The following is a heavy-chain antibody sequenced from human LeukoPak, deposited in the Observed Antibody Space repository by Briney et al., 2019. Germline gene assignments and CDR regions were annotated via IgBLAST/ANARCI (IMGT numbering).Heavy chain of an antibody. Sequence: PGGSLRLSCAASGFTFGSYGMNWVRQVPGKGLEWVSHISSSSGTKNFADSVKGRFSISRDNAKNSVFLQMNSLRDDDTGVYYCARESNWNFDYWGQGTLVAVSS. CDR3: ARESNWNFDY. J-gene: IGHJ4*02. V-gene: IGHV3-48*02. D-gene: IGHD1-1*01. CDR1: GFTFGSYG. CDR2: ISSSSGTK.